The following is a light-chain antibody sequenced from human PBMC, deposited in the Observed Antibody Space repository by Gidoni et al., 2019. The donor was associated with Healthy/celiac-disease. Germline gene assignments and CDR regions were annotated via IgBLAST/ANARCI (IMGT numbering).Light chain of an antibody. V-gene: IGKV1-39*01. J-gene: IGKJ1*01. CDR2: AAS. CDR3: QQSYSTLSWT. CDR1: QSISSY. Sequence: DIQMTQSPSSLSASVGDRVTITCRASQSISSYLNWYQQKPGKAPKLLIYAASSLQSGVPSRFSGSGSGTDFTLTISSLQPEDFATYYWQQSYSTLSWTFGQXTKVEIK.